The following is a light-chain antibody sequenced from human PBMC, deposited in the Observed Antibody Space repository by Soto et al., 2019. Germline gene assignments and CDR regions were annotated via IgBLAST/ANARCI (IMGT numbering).Light chain of an antibody. J-gene: IGLJ2*01. Sequence: QSALTQPASVSGSPGQSITISCTGTSSDVGGYNYVSWYQQHPGKAPKLMIYGVSNRPSGVSNRFSGSKSGNTASLTISGIQAEDEADYYCSSYTSSSVVFGGGTKVTVL. CDR2: GVS. CDR3: SSYTSSSVV. CDR1: SSDVGGYNY. V-gene: IGLV2-14*01.